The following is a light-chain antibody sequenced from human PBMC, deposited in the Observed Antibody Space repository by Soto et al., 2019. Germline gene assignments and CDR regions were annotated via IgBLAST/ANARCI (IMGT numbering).Light chain of an antibody. CDR2: KAS. CDR1: QSIDGW. V-gene: IGKV1-5*03. J-gene: IGKJ2*03. Sequence: DIQMTQSPSTLSASVGGRVTITCRASQSIDGWLAWYQQKPGKAPNLLVYKASSLESGVPSRFSGSGFGTEFTLTITSLQPDDFATYYCQQYNSFPYSFGQGPGWRSN. CDR3: QQYNSFPYS.